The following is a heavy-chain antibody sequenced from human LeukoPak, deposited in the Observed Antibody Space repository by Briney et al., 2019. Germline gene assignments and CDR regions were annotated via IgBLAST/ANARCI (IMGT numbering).Heavy chain of an antibody. D-gene: IGHD5-12*01. CDR3: ARGWNIVATNLNWFDP. CDR1: GGSFSGYY. V-gene: IGHV4-34*01. CDR2: INHSGST. J-gene: IGHJ5*02. Sequence: SETLSLTCAVYGGSFSGYYWSWIRQPPGKGLDWIGEINHSGSTNYNPSLKSRVTISVDTSKNQFSLKLSSVTAADTAVYYCARGWNIVATNLNWFDPWGQGTLVTVSS.